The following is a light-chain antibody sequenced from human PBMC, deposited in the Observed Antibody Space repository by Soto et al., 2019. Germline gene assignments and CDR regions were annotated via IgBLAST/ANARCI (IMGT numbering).Light chain of an antibody. CDR3: SSYTTSSTLVM. CDR2: EVT. J-gene: IGLJ3*02. Sequence: QSALTQPASVSGSPGQSITISCTGASSDVGLYDFVSWYQQHPGKAPKLLIYEVTYRPSGVSSRFSGSKSGNTASLTISGLQAEDEADYYCSSYTTSSTLVMFGGGTKVTVL. CDR1: SSDVGLYDF. V-gene: IGLV2-14*01.